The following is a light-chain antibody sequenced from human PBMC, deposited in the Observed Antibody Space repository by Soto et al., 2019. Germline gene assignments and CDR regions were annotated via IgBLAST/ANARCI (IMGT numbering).Light chain of an antibody. J-gene: IGKJ4*01. CDR2: DAS. V-gene: IGKV3-20*01. CDR3: QQFASYPLT. Sequence: EIVMTQSPATRSLSPGERATLSCRASQTVRNNYLAWYQQKPGQAPTLLIYDASNRATGIPDRFSGGGSGTDFTLTISRLEPEDFAVYYCQQFASYPLTFGGGTKVDI. CDR1: QTVRNNY.